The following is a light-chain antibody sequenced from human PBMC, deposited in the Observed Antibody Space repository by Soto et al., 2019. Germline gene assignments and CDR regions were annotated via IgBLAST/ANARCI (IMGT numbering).Light chain of an antibody. J-gene: IGKJ3*01. CDR1: QSISGSY. V-gene: IGKV3-20*01. Sequence: EIVMTPSPRTVPRXPXXXXXLXXXASQSISGSYLAWCQQKRGQAPRLLVYGATTRATGIPDRFSGSGSGSDVTLIISRLEPEDFAVYFCQQYGVSPQSFGPGTKVDIK. CDR2: GAT. CDR3: QQYGVSPQS.